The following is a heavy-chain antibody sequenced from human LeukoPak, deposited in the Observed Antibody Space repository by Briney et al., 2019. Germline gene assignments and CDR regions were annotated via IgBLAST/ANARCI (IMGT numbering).Heavy chain of an antibody. D-gene: IGHD1-7*01. J-gene: IGHJ4*02. V-gene: IGHV1-8*03. CDR3: ARSLKRDYYNWNYEGNVGVDY. Sequence: PGASVKVSCKASGYTFTSYDINWVRQATGQGLEWMGWMNPNSGNTGYAQKFQGRVTITRNTSISTAYMELSSLRSEDTAVYYCARSLKRDYYNWNYEGNVGVDYWGQGTLVTVSS. CDR2: MNPNSGNT. CDR1: GYTFTSYD.